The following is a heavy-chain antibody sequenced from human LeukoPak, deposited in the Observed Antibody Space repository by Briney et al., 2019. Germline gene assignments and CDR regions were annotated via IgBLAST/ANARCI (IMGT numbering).Heavy chain of an antibody. CDR3: ARMYYDFWSGYPYGMDV. CDR1: GGSISSYY. J-gene: IGHJ6*02. V-gene: IGHV4-59*08. D-gene: IGHD3-3*01. Sequence: SETLSLTCTVSGGSISSYYGSWSRQPPGKGLEWIGYIYYSGSTNYNPSLKSRVTISVDTSKNQFSLKLSSVTAADTAVYYCARMYYDFWSGYPYGMDVWGQGTTVTVSS. CDR2: IYYSGST.